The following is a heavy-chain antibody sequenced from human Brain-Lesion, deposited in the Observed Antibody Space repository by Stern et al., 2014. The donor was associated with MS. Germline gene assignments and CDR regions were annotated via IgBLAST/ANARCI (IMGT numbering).Heavy chain of an antibody. V-gene: IGHV3-9*01. CDR2: ISWSSGTI. D-gene: IGHD1-14*01. CDR3: ARDITGSSAYFAY. J-gene: IGHJ4*02. Sequence: QLVESGGDLVQPGRSLRLSCAAFGFTFDDYAMPWVRQAPGKGLEWVAGISWSSGTIGYADSVKGRFTTSRDNAYSSLYLQMNSLRPEDTALYYCARDITGSSAYFAYWGQGTLVTVSS. CDR1: GFTFDDYA.